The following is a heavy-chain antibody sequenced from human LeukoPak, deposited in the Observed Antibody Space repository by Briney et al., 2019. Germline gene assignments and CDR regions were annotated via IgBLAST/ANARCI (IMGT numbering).Heavy chain of an antibody. D-gene: IGHD5-18*01. CDR3: TRGVGYRFDP. V-gene: IGHV3-74*03. J-gene: IGHJ5*02. Sequence: PGGSLRLSCAAPGFTFNNYWMHWVRQAPGKGLVWVSRINTDGSSPTYADSVKGRFTTSRDNAKNTLYLLMNSLRAEDTAVYYCTRGVGYRFDPGGQGTLVTVSS. CDR2: INTDGSSP. CDR1: GFTFNNYW.